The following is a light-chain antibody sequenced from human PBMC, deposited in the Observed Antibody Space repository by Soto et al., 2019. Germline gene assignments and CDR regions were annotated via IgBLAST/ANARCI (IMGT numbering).Light chain of an antibody. J-gene: IGLJ2*01. CDR1: SSDVGGYNY. CDR3: SSYRSSSTYVV. Sequence: QSALTQPASVSGSPGQSITIPCTGTSSDVGGYNYVSWYQQHPGKAAKLLIYDVINRPSGVSNRFSRSKSGNTASLTISGLQAENEADYHCSSYRSSSTYVVFGGGTKLTV. CDR2: DVI. V-gene: IGLV2-14*01.